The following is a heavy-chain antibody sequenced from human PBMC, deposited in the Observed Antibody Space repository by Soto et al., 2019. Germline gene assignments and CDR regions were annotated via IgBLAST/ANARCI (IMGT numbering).Heavy chain of an antibody. J-gene: IGHJ6*02. Sequence: PGESLKISCKGSGYSFTSYWISWVRQMPGKGLEWMGRIDPSDSYTNYSPSFQGHVTISADKSISTAYLQWSSLKASDTAMYYCAGRPTYYYGSGSYTAYYYYGMDVWRQGTTVTVSS. V-gene: IGHV5-10-1*01. D-gene: IGHD3-10*01. CDR2: IDPSDSYT. CDR1: GYSFTSYW. CDR3: AGRPTYYYGSGSYTAYYYYGMDV.